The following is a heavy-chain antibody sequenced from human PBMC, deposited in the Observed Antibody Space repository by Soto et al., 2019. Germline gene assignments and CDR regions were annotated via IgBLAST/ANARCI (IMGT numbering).Heavy chain of an antibody. CDR3: KRRSNWNDNYFDP. Sequence: PXATLSLTCTVSGGTISTDGYSWTWIRQPPGKGLEWIGYIYHNGSPYYNPSLKSRVTLSVDTSKNQFSLRLTSVTAADTAIYYCKRRSNWNDNYFDPWGPGALVTVSS. CDR1: GGTISTDGYS. V-gene: IGHV4-30-2*01. CDR2: IYHNGSP. J-gene: IGHJ5*02. D-gene: IGHD1-20*01.